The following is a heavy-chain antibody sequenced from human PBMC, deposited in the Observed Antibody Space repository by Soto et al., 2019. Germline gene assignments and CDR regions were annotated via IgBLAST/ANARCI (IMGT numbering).Heavy chain of an antibody. Sequence: GASVKVSCKASGYTFTSYGISWVRQAPGQGLEWMGWISAYNGNTNYAQKLQGRVTMTTDTSTSTAYMELRSLRSDDTAVYYCAREELRYFDWFSSLHEEAEKNGMDVWGQGTTVTVSS. V-gene: IGHV1-18*01. CDR1: GYTFTSYG. CDR3: AREELRYFDWFSSLHEEAEKNGMDV. CDR2: ISAYNGNT. J-gene: IGHJ6*02. D-gene: IGHD3-9*01.